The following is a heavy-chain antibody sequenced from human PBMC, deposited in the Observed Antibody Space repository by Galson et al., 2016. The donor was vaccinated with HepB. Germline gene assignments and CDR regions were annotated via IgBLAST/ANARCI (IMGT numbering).Heavy chain of an antibody. CDR1: EGTFNKYA. CDR2: VTPIFGAT. J-gene: IGHJ4*02. V-gene: IGHV1-69*06. Sequence: SVKVSCKASEGTFNKYAFNWVRQAPGQGLEWMGGVTPIFGATDYAQRFHDRLTITADNITSTAYMELSSLKSEDTAIYYCARMFVQAAIGFDQWGQGTLVTVSS. D-gene: IGHD3-10*02. CDR3: ARMFVQAAIGFDQ.